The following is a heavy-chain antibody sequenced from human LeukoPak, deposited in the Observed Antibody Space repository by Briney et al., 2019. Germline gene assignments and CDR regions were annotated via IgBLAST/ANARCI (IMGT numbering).Heavy chain of an antibody. CDR3: ARDRWELLSGLDY. Sequence: PGGSLRLSCIVSGLTFTDAWMNWVRQAPGKGLEWVGRIKSKADGGTTDSAAPVKGRFTISRDDSKNTLYLQMNSLRAEDTAVYYCARDRWELLSGLDYWGQGTLVTVSS. D-gene: IGHD2-15*01. J-gene: IGHJ4*02. CDR2: IKSKADGGTT. CDR1: GLTFTDAW. V-gene: IGHV3-15*01.